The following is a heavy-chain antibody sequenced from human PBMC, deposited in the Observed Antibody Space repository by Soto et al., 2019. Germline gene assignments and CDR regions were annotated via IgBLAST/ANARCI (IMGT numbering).Heavy chain of an antibody. V-gene: IGHV3-48*02. CDR3: ASAVGHGYSGYAYYFDY. D-gene: IGHD5-12*01. CDR2: ISSSSSTI. CDR1: GFTFSSYS. Sequence: GGSLRLSCAASGFTFSSYSMNWVRQAPGKGLEWVSYISSSSSTIYYADSVKGRFTIFRDNAKNSLYLQMNSLRDEDLAVYYCASAVGHGYSGYAYYFDYWGQGTLVTVSS. J-gene: IGHJ4*02.